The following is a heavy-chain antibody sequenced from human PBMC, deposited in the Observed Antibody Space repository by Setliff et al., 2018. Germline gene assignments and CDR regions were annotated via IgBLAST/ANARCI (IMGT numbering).Heavy chain of an antibody. V-gene: IGHV4-38-2*02. CDR1: GYSISSGYY. Sequence: SETLSLTCTVSGYSISSGYYWGWIRQPPGKGLEWIGNIYHSGSTYYNPSLKSRVTISVDTSKNQFSLKLSSVTAADTAVYYCARDAYDSSGYYYYYYYGMDVWGQGTTVTVSS. CDR2: IYHSGST. CDR3: ARDAYDSSGYYYYYYYGMDV. J-gene: IGHJ6*02. D-gene: IGHD3-22*01.